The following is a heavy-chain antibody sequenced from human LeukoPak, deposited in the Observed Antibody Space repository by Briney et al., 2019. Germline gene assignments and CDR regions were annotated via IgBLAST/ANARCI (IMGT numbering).Heavy chain of an antibody. Sequence: GRSLRLSCAASGFTFSDFYMSWVRQAPGKGLEWLSYISSSSSNANYADSVKGRFTISRDNAKNSLYLQLNSLRAEDTAVYYCARRSVAGTWDFDYWGQGTLVTVSS. CDR1: GFTFSDFY. J-gene: IGHJ4*02. CDR2: ISSSSSNA. V-gene: IGHV3-11*03. D-gene: IGHD6-19*01. CDR3: ARRSVAGTWDFDY.